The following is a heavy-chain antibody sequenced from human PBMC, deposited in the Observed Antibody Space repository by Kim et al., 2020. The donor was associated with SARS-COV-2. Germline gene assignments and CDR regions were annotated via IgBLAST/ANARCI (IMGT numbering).Heavy chain of an antibody. Sequence: SETLSLTCTVSGGSISSSSYYWGWTRQPPGKGLEWIGSIYYSGSTYYNPSLKSRVTISVDTSKNQFSLKLSSVTAADTAVYYCGRDPTMIRGTLTMYYFDYWGQGSLVTVSS. CDR1: GGSISSSSYY. V-gene: IGHV4-39*07. J-gene: IGHJ4*02. CDR3: GRDPTMIRGTLTMYYFDY. CDR2: IYYSGST. D-gene: IGHD1-26*01.